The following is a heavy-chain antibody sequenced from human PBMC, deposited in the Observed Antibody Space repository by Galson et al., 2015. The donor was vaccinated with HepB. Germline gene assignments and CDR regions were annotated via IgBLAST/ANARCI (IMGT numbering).Heavy chain of an antibody. Sequence: SLRLSCAASGFTFSSYAMSWVRQAPGKGLEWVSAISGKGGSTYYADSVKGRYTISRDNSKNTLYLQMNSLRAEDTAVYNCAKDKAAAVLSAVSGVYFDYWGQGTLVTVSS. J-gene: IGHJ4*02. CDR2: ISGKGGST. CDR3: AKDKAAAVLSAVSGVYFDY. V-gene: IGHV3-23*01. CDR1: GFTFSSYA. D-gene: IGHD6-13*01.